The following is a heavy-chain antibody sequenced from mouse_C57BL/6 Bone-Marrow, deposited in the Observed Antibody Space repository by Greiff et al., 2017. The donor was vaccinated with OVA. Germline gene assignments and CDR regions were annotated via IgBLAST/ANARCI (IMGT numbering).Heavy chain of an antibody. CDR3: ARERYYGSSYDY. CDR2: INPSTGGT. Sequence: EVQLQESGPELVKPGASVKISCKASGYSFTGYYMNWVKQSPEKSLEWIGEINPSTGGTTYNQKLEAKATLTVDKSSSTAYMQLKSLPSEDSAVYYGARERYYGSSYDYWGQGTTLTVSS. D-gene: IGHD1-1*01. J-gene: IGHJ2*01. V-gene: IGHV1-42*01. CDR1: GYSFTGYY.